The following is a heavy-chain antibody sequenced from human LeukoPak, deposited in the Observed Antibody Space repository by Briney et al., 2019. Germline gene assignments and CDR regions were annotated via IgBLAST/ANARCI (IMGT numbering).Heavy chain of an antibody. V-gene: IGHV1-18*01. CDR1: GYTFTSYG. J-gene: IGHJ4*02. Sequence: GASVKVSCXASGYTFTSYGISWVRQAPGQGLEWMGWISAYNGNTNYAQKLQGRVTMTTGTSTSTAYMELRSLRSDDTAVYYCARDERFLEWSPVDYWGQGTLVTVSS. D-gene: IGHD3-3*01. CDR3: ARDERFLEWSPVDY. CDR2: ISAYNGNT.